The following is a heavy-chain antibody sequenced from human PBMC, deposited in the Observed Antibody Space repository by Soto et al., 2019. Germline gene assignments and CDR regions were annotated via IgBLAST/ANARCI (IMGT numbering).Heavy chain of an antibody. D-gene: IGHD3-22*01. CDR2: ISSSSSTI. CDR1: GFTFSSYS. CDR3: AREEDRYYYDSSGYLDY. J-gene: IGHJ4*02. V-gene: IGHV3-48*02. Sequence: GGSLRLSCAASGFTFSSYSMNWVRQAPGKGLEWVSYISSSSSTIYYADSVQGRFTISRDNAKNSLYLQMNSLRDEDTAVYYCAREEDRYYYDSSGYLDYWGQGTLVTVSS.